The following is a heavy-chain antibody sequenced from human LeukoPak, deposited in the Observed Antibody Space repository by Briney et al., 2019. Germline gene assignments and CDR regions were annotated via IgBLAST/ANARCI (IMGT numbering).Heavy chain of an antibody. CDR3: ASGRCTSASCYRHFQH. J-gene: IGHJ1*01. CDR1: GFTFSDYY. CDR2: ISSSGNTI. D-gene: IGHD2-2*01. V-gene: IGHV3-11*01. Sequence: PGGSLRLSCAASGFTFSDYYMTWIRQAPGKGLEWVSYISSSGNTIYYADSVKGRFTISRDNAKNSLYLQMTSLRAEDTAVYYCASGRCTSASCYRHFQHWGQGTLVTVSS.